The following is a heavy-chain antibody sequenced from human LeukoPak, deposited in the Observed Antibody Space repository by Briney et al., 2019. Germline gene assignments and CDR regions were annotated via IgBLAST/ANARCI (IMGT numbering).Heavy chain of an antibody. Sequence: GGSLRLFCVASGFTFTTYWMNWVRQAPGKGLEWVAVISYDGSNKYYADSVKGRFTISRDNSKNTLYLQMNSLRAEDTAVYYCAKPVDLWGSYRYELDYWGQGTLVTVSS. J-gene: IGHJ4*02. D-gene: IGHD3-16*02. CDR3: AKPVDLWGSYRYELDY. CDR2: ISYDGSNK. V-gene: IGHV3-30*18. CDR1: GFTFTTYW.